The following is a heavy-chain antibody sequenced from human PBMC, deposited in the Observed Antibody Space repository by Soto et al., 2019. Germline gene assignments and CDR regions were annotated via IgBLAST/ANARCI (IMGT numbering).Heavy chain of an antibody. V-gene: IGHV3-30*18. J-gene: IGHJ1*01. CDR1: GFTFSSYG. Sequence: QVQLVESGRGVVQPGRSLRLSCAASGFTFSSYGMHWVRQAPGKGLEWVAVISHDGSNKYYADSVKGRFTISRDNSKNTLYLQMNSLRAEDTAVYHCAKQYFQHWGQGTLVTVST. CDR3: AKQYFQH. CDR2: ISHDGSNK.